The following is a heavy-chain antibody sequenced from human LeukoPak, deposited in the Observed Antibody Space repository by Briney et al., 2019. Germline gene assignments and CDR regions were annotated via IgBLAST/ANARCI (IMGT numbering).Heavy chain of an antibody. V-gene: IGHV4-59*01. CDR1: GGSISSYY. CDR2: IYYSGST. J-gene: IGHJ2*01. Sequence: SETLSLTCTVSGGSISSYYWSWIRQPPGKGLEWIGYIYYSGSTNYNPSLKSRVTISVDTSKNQFPLKLSSVTAADTAVYYCAKVNYDFWADWYFDLWGRGTLVTVSS. CDR3: AKVNYDFWADWYFDL. D-gene: IGHD3-3*01.